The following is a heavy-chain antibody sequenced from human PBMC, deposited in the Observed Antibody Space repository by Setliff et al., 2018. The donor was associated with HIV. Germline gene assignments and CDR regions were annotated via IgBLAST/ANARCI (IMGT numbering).Heavy chain of an antibody. D-gene: IGHD6-13*01. CDR3: AHCDYSSRRWLY. CDR2: IFSDDEK. J-gene: IGHJ4*02. Sequence: ETLSLTCTVSGDSINSGTYYWSWIRQPPGKALEWLTHIFSDDEKSHSTSLKSRLTISRDTSKSQVVLTMTNLDPVDTATYYCAHCDYSSRRWLYWGQGTLVTVSS. V-gene: IGHV2-26*01. CDR1: GDSINSGTYY.